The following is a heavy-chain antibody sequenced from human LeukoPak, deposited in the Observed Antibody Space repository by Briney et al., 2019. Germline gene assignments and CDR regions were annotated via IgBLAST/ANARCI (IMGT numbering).Heavy chain of an antibody. V-gene: IGHV3-74*01. CDR3: SRALRTSGYDRLGLRYYYHLHV. CDR1: GFTFSNYW. CDR2: INSDGGST. J-gene: IGHJ6*03. D-gene: IGHD5-12*01. Sequence: GGSLRLSCAASGFTFSNYWMHWVRQAPGKGLVWVSRINSDGGSTYYAGSVRGRFTISRDNAKNTLYLQMSSLRAEDTAVYYCSRALRTSGYDRLGLRYYYHLHVWAKRPAVTISS.